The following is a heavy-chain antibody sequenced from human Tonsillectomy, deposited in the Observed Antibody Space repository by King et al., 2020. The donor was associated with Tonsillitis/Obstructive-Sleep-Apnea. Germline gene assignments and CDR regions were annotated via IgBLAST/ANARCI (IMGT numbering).Heavy chain of an antibody. CDR2: IKSKTDGGTT. Sequence: VQLVESGGGLVKPGGSLRLSCAASGFTFSNAWMSWVRQAPGKGLEWVGRIKSKTDGGTTDYAAPGKGRFTISRDDSKNTLYLQMNSLKTEDTAVYYCTTAAVTAYYYYYYMDVWGKGTTVTVSS. CDR3: TTAAVTAYYYYYYMDV. V-gene: IGHV3-15*01. D-gene: IGHD4-11*01. CDR1: GFTFSNAW. J-gene: IGHJ6*03.